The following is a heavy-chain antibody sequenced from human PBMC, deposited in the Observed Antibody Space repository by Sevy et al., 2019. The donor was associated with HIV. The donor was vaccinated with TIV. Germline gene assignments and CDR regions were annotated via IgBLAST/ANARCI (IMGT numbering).Heavy chain of an antibody. V-gene: IGHV4-59*01. CDR2: VHHSGNT. CDR3: ARSTYYYYYMDV. CDR1: GVSISSYY. Sequence: SETLSLTCTVSGVSISSYYWSWIRQPPGKGLECIGYVHHSGNTEYNPSLKSRVTISVDTSKNQLSLKVTSVTAADTAVYYCARSTYYYYYMDVWGKGATVTVSS. J-gene: IGHJ6*03.